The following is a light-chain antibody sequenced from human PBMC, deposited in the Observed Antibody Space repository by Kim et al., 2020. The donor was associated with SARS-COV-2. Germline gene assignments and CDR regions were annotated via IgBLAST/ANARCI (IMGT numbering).Light chain of an antibody. V-gene: IGLV1-44*01. CDR3: ASWDDTLGGWV. CDR2: NNN. CDR1: SSNIGSNS. Sequence: QSVLTQPPSASVTPGQRVTISCSGSSSNIGSNSVNWYQQVPGTAPKVLIYNNNQRPSGVPDRFSASKSGTSASLAISGLQSEDEADYYCASWDDTLGGWVFGGGTQLTVL. J-gene: IGLJ3*02.